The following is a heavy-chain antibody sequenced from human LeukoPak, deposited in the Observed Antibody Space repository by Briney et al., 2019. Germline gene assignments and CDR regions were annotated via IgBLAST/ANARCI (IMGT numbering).Heavy chain of an antibody. CDR3: ARDPIMTTVASLSYWYFDL. Sequence: ASVKVSCKASGYTFTNYYMHWVRQAPGQGLEWMGIINPSGGSTSYAQKFQGRVTMTRDTSTSTLYMELSSLRSEDTAVYYCARDPIMTTVASLSYWYFDLWGRGTLVTVSS. J-gene: IGHJ2*01. CDR1: GYTFTNYY. D-gene: IGHD4-23*01. CDR2: INPSGGST. V-gene: IGHV1-46*01.